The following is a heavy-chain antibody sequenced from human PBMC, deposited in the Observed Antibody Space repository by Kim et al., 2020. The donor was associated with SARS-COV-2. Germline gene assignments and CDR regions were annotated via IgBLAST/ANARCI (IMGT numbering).Heavy chain of an antibody. Sequence: GGSLRLSCAASGFTFSSYSMNWVRQAPGKGLEWVSYISSSSSTIYYADSVKGRFTISRDNAKNSLYLQMNSLRDEDTAVYYCARAQHYYGSGSWTFDYWGQGTLVTVSS. CDR2: ISSSSSTI. CDR1: GFTFSSYS. D-gene: IGHD3-10*01. J-gene: IGHJ4*02. V-gene: IGHV3-48*02. CDR3: ARAQHYYGSGSWTFDY.